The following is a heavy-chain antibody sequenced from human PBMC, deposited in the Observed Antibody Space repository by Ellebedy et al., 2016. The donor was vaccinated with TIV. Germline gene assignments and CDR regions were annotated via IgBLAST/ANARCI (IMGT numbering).Heavy chain of an antibody. CDR1: GDSISPYY. CDR3: ARQLDPKYNNYMDV. Sequence: MPSETLSLTCTVSGDSISPYYWNWIRQPPGKGLEWIGYIHYSGSANYNPSLKSRVTISVDTSKNQFSLNLSSVTAADTAMYYCARQLDPKYNNYMDVWGKGTTVTVSS. J-gene: IGHJ6*03. V-gene: IGHV4-59*01. D-gene: IGHD1-1*01. CDR2: IHYSGSA.